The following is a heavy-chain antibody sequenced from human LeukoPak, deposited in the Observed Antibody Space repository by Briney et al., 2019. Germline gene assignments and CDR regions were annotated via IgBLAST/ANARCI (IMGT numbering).Heavy chain of an antibody. CDR1: GFTFSSYS. CDR3: ARDSGGHNWNFAFDI. J-gene: IGHJ3*02. Sequence: GGSLRLSCAAAGFTFSSYSMNWVRQAPGKGLGWVSSISSSSSYIYYAGSLKGRFTISRDNARKSLYLQMNSLRVDDMAAYYCARDSGGHNWNFAFDIWGQGTMVTVSS. D-gene: IGHD1-20*01. CDR2: ISSSSSYI. V-gene: IGHV3-21*01.